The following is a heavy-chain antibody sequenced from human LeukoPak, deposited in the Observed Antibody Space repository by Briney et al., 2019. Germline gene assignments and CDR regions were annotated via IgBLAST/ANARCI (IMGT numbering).Heavy chain of an antibody. V-gene: IGHV3-30*02. CDR2: IRYDGSNK. CDR3: AKDHGHSAYYCYYMDV. Sequence: GGSLRLSCAASGFTFSNYGMHWVRQAPGKGLEWVAFIRYDGSNKYYADSVKGRFTISRDNSKNTLYLQMNSLGAEDTAVYYCAKDHGHSAYYCYYMDVWGKGTTVTVSS. CDR1: GFTFSNYG. D-gene: IGHD4-17*01. J-gene: IGHJ6*03.